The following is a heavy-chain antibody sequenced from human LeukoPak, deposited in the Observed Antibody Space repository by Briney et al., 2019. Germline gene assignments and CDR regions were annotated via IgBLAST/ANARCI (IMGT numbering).Heavy chain of an antibody. J-gene: IGHJ6*04. CDR2: INHSGST. V-gene: IGHV4-34*01. CDR1: GGSFSGYY. D-gene: IGHD3-3*01. CDR3: ARGQGDGWSGYVLNV. Sequence: PSETLSLTCAVYGGSFSGYYWSWIRQPPGKGLEWIGEINHSGSTNYNPSLKSRVTISVDTSKNQFSLNLSSVTAADTAVYYSARGQGDGWSGYVLNVWGKGTTVTVSS.